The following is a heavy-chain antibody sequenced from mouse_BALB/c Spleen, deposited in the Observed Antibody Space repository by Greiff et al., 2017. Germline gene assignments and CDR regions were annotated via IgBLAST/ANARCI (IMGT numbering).Heavy chain of an antibody. CDR3: ARGGSFYAMDY. Sequence: EVQVVESGGGLVKPGGSLKLSCAASGFTFSDYYMYWVRQTPEKRLEWVATISDGGSYTYYPDSVKGRFTISRDNAKNNLYLQMSSLKSEDTAMYYCARGGSFYAMDYWGQGTSVTVSS. V-gene: IGHV5-4*02. CDR2: ISDGGSYT. J-gene: IGHJ4*01. CDR1: GFTFSDYY.